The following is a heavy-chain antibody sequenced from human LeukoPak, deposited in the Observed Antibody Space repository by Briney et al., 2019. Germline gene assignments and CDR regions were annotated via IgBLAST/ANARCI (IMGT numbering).Heavy chain of an antibody. Sequence: GGSLRLSCAASGFTFSSYAMHWVRQAPGKGLEWVAVISYDGSNIYYADSVKGRFTISRDNSKNTLYLQMNSLRAEDTAVYYCARTEGYYTDFDYWGQGTLVTVSS. D-gene: IGHD3-3*01. CDR1: GFTFSSYA. CDR2: ISYDGSNI. CDR3: ARTEGYYTDFDY. V-gene: IGHV3-30-3*01. J-gene: IGHJ4*02.